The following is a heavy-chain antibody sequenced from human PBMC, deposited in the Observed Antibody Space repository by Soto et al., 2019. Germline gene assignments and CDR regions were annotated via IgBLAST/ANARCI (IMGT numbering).Heavy chain of an antibody. J-gene: IGHJ4*02. CDR1: GFTFNIYA. Sequence: GGSLRLSCEASGFTFNIYAMNWVRQAQGKGLEWVSVVSGSGDSTYYADSVKGRFTITGDNSKNALYLQMNSLRAEDTAVYYCTKYLHGITCSVDYWGPGTLVTVSS. D-gene: IGHD2-15*01. CDR2: VSGSGDST. CDR3: TKYLHGITCSVDY. V-gene: IGHV3-23*01.